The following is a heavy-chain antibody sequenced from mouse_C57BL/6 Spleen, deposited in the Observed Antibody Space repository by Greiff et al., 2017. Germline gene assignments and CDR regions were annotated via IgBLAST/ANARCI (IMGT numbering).Heavy chain of an antibody. CDR1: GFTFSNYW. J-gene: IGHJ4*01. CDR3: TFTRDYAMDY. V-gene: IGHV6-3*01. Sequence: EVKLEESGGGLVQPGGSMKLSCVASGFTFSNYWMNWVRQSPEKGLEWVAQIRLKSDNYATHYAESVKGRFTISRDDSKSSVYLQMNNLRAEDTGIYYCTFTRDYAMDYWGQGTSVTVSS. CDR2: IRLKSDNYAT.